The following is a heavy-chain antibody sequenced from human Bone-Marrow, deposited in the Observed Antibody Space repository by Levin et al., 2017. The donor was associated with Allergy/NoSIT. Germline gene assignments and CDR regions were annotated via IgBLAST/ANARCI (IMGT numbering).Heavy chain of an antibody. CDR2: IYYSGST. J-gene: IGHJ3*02. D-gene: IGHD2-15*01. CDR1: GGSISSSSYY. V-gene: IGHV4-39*01. Sequence: SETLSLTCTVSGGSISSSSYYWGWIRQPPGKGREWIGSIYYSGSTYYNPSLKSRVTISEDTSKNQFSLKLSSVTAADTAVYYCARRVLVVVLAAKHLGAFDSWGHGTMVTVSS. CDR3: ARRVLVVVLAAKHLGAFDS.